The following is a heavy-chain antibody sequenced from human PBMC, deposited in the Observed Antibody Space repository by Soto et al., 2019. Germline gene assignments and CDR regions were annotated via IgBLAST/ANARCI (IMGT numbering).Heavy chain of an antibody. J-gene: IGHJ1*01. D-gene: IGHD6-13*01. CDR3: ARDSRGSSWRAEFFQH. CDR1: GFTLSNYA. CDR2: ISSSGSTI. Sequence: GGSLRLSCAASGFTLSNYAMSWVRQAPGKGLEGGSYISSSGSTIYYADSVKGRFTISRDNAKNSLYLQMNSLRAEDTAVYYCARDSRGSSWRAEFFQHWGQGTLVTVSS. V-gene: IGHV3-48*03.